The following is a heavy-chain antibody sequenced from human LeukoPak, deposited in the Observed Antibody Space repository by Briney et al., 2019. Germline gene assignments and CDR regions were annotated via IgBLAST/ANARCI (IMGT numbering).Heavy chain of an antibody. CDR3: AKAIPGLAQGAFDI. CDR1: GFTFDDYA. J-gene: IGHJ3*02. CDR2: ISWNSGSI. Sequence: PGRSLRLSCAASGFTFDDYAMHWVRQAPGKGLEWVSGISWNSGSIGYADSVKGRFTISRDNAKNSLYLQMNSLRAEDMALYYCAKAIPGLAQGAFDIWGQGTMVTVSS. D-gene: IGHD6-6*01. V-gene: IGHV3-9*03.